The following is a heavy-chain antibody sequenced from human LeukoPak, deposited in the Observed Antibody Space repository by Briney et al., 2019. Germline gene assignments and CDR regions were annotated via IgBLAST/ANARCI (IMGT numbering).Heavy chain of an antibody. D-gene: IGHD2-2*01. J-gene: IGHJ4*02. Sequence: SETLSLTCTVSGGSISSYYWSWIRQPAGKGLEWIGRIHTTGGTRYDPSLKSRITMSLDASKNQFTLKLSSVTAADTAVYYCARDLALGYCPSSSCSSPLFDYWGQGTLVTVSS. V-gene: IGHV4-4*07. CDR3: ARDLALGYCPSSSCSSPLFDY. CDR2: IHTTGGT. CDR1: GGSISSYY.